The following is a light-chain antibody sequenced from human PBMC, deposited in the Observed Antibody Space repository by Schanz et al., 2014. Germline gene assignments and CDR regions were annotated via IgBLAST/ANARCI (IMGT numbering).Light chain of an antibody. V-gene: IGKV3-15*01. CDR1: QSVSSN. CDR2: GAS. J-gene: IGKJ4*01. Sequence: EIVMTQSPATLSVSPGERATLSCRASQSVSSNLAWYQQKPGQAPSLLIYGASTRATGIPARFSGSGSGTEFTLTISSLEPEDFAVYYCQQRSNWHLTFGGGTKVEIK. CDR3: QQRSNWHLT.